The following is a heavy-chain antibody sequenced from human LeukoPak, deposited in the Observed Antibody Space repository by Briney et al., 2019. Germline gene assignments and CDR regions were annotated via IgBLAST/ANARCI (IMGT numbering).Heavy chain of an antibody. D-gene: IGHD5-12*01. CDR1: GGSLSSYY. V-gene: IGHV4-4*07. CDR2: IYTSGST. J-gene: IGHJ4*02. CDR3: ARDGYSAHDGL. Sequence: SLETLSLTCTVSGGSLSSYYWNWIRQPAGKGLEWIGRIYTSGSTNYNPSLKSRVTMSVDTSKNQFSLKLSSVTAADTAVYYCARDGYSAHDGLWGQGTLVTVSS.